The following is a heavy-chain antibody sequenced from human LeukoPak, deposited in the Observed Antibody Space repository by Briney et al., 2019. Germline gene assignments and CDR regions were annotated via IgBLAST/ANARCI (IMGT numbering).Heavy chain of an antibody. D-gene: IGHD6-13*01. CDR1: GFTFSSYW. CDR3: ARGSSSWYGGRLWFDP. CDR2: IKQDGSEK. J-gene: IGHJ5*02. Sequence: GGSLRLSCAASGFTFSSYWMSWVRQAPAKGLEWVANIKQDGSEKYYVDSVKGRFTISRDNAKNSLYLQMNSLRAEDTAVYYCARGSSSWYGGRLWFDPWGQGTLVTVSS. V-gene: IGHV3-7*03.